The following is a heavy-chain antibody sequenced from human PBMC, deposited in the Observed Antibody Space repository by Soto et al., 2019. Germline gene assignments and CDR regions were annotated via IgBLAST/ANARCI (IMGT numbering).Heavy chain of an antibody. CDR1: GGSIITSDHY. CDR2: ISYSGTV. V-gene: IGHV4-39*01. Sequence: QLHLQESGPGLLKPSETLSLTCSVSGGSIITSDHYWAWIRQPPGRGLEWFGSISYSGTVFYNPFINTRVTISVDPTKSRFSMRLTSVTSADTAVYYCARHMGKGHTLMVTGWFDPWGQRTLVNVSS. D-gene: IGHD5-18*01. CDR3: ARHMGKGHTLMVTGWFDP. J-gene: IGHJ5*02.